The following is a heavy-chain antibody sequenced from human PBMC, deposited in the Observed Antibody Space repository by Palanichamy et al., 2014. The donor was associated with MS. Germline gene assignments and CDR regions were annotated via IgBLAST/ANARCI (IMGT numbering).Heavy chain of an antibody. CDR2: IYSGGST. Sequence: EVQLVEVWGEGVGPGPGGSLRLSCAASGVTVSSNYMSWVRQAPGKGLEWVSVIYSGGSTYYADSVKGRFIISRDNSKNTLYLQMNSLRADDTAVYYCARDIIQAAGAFDYWGQGTLVTVSS. J-gene: IGHJ4*02. D-gene: IGHD6-13*01. V-gene: IGHV3-66*02. CDR3: ARDIIQAAGAFDY. CDR1: GVTVSSNY.